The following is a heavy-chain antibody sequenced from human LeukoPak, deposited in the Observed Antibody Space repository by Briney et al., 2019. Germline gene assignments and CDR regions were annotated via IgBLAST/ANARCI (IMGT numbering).Heavy chain of an antibody. CDR2: INGAGSST. D-gene: IGHD3-22*01. CDR3: ARAQGYYETSGYTTKGGSHY. CDR1: GFTFSSYW. Sequence: GRSLRLSCAASGFTFSSYWMHWVRQAPGKGLVCVSRINGAGSSTTYADSVKGRFTISRDNAKNTLYLQMDSLRAEDTAVYYCARAQGYYETSGYTTKGGSHYWGQGTLVTVSS. V-gene: IGHV3-74*01. J-gene: IGHJ4*02.